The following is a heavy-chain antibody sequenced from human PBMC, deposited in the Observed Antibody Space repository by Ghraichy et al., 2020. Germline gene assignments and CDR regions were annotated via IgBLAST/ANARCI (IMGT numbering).Heavy chain of an antibody. CDR3: AREQQLVIPSTLDY. V-gene: IGHV3-33*08. Sequence: LSLTCAASGFTFSSYGMHWVRQAPGKGLEWVAVIWYDGSNKYYADSVKGRFTISRDNSKNTLYLQMNSLRAEDTAVYYCAREQQLVIPSTLDYWGQGTLVTVSS. J-gene: IGHJ4*02. D-gene: IGHD6-13*01. CDR1: GFTFSSYG. CDR2: IWYDGSNK.